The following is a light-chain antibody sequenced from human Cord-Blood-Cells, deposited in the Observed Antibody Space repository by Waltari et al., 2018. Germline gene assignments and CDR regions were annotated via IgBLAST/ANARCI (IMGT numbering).Light chain of an antibody. J-gene: IGLJ2*01. V-gene: IGLV3-19*01. CDR2: GKN. CDR1: SLRRYY. CDR3: NSRDSSGNHVV. Sequence: SSELTQDPAVSVALGQTVRITCQGDSLRRYYASWYQQKPGQAPVLVIYGKNNRPSGIPNRFAGSSSGNPASLTITGAQAEDEADYYCNSRDSSGNHVVFGGGTKLTVL.